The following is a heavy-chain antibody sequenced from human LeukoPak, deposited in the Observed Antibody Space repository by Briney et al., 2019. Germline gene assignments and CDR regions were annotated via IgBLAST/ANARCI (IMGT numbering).Heavy chain of an antibody. CDR2: INPNSGGT. J-gene: IGHJ4*02. V-gene: IGHV1-2*02. Sequence: ASVKVSCKASGYIFTDYYIHWVRQAPGQGPEWMGWINPNSGGTNYAQKFQGRVTMTRDTSISTAYMELSRLRSDDTAVYYCARAYYDFWSGYYNDYWGQGTLVTVSS. D-gene: IGHD3-3*01. CDR3: ARAYYDFWSGYYNDY. CDR1: GYIFTDYY.